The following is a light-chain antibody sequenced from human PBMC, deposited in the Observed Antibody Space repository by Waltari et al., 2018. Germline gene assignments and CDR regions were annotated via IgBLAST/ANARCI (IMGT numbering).Light chain of an antibody. CDR2: QDS. CDR1: KLGDKD. CDR3: QAWDSSTVV. Sequence: SYELTQPPSVSVSPGQTASITCSGDKLGDKDVCWYQQKQGQSPILVIYQDSKRPSGIPERFSGSTSVNTATLPISGTQSIDESDYYCQAWDSSTVVFGGGTKLTVL. V-gene: IGLV3-1*01. J-gene: IGLJ2*01.